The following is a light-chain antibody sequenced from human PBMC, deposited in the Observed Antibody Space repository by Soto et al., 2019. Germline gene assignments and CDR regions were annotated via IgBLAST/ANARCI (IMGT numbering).Light chain of an antibody. CDR3: SSYAGSNNYV. Sequence: QSALTQPPSASGSPGQSVTISCTGTSSDVGGYNYVSWYQQHPGKAPKLMIYEVTKRPSGVPDRFSGSKSGNTASLTVSGLQVEDEADYYCSSYAGSNNYVFGSGTKATVL. CDR1: SSDVGGYNY. J-gene: IGLJ1*01. CDR2: EVT. V-gene: IGLV2-8*01.